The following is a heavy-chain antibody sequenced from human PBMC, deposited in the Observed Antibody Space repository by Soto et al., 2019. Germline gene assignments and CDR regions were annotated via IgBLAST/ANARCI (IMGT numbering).Heavy chain of an antibody. CDR3: ARAPPGPAPRWGV. CDR1: NGSISSGGYS. V-gene: IGHV4-30-2*01. J-gene: IGHJ6*02. CDR2: IYPTGKT. D-gene: IGHD3-16*01. Sequence: SLTCTVSNGSISSGGYSWSWIRQTPGKGLEWIGYIYPTGKTYYNPSLKNRATLSIDTSQNQFSLQLTSVTAADTAVYYCARAPPGPAPRWGVWGHGTTVTAP.